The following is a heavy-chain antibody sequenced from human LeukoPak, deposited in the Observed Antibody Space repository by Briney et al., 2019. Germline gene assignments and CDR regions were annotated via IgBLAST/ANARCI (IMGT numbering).Heavy chain of an antibody. D-gene: IGHD3-16*02. J-gene: IGHJ4*02. CDR1: GYTFTGYY. CDR3: ARLSRSYPENTDY. Sequence: ASVKVSCKASGYTFTGYYMHWVRQAPGQGLEWMGWINPNSGGTDYAQKFQGRVTMTRDTSISTAYMELSRLRSDDTAVYYCARLSRSYPENTDYWGQGTLVTVSS. CDR2: INPNSGGT. V-gene: IGHV1-2*02.